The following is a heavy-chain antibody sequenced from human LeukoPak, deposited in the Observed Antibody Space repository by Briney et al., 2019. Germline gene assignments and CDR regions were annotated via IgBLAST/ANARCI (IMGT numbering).Heavy chain of an antibody. J-gene: IGHJ6*02. CDR1: GFTFSDYY. CDR2: ITSSGSTI. Sequence: GGSLRLSCAASGFTFSDYYMSWIRQAPGKRLEWVSYITSSGSTIYYADSVKGRFTISRDNAKNSLYLQMNSLRVEDTAVYYCARDGSRHCSSSSCYSGYYYYGMDVWGQGTTVTVSS. CDR3: ARDGSRHCSSSSCYSGYYYYGMDV. V-gene: IGHV3-11*01. D-gene: IGHD2-2*01.